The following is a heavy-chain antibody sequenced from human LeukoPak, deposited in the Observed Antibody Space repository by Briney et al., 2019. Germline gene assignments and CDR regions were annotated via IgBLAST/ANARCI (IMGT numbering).Heavy chain of an antibody. D-gene: IGHD6-6*01. V-gene: IGHV4-34*01. Sequence: NPSETLSLTCAVYGGSFSGYYWSWIRQPPGKGLEWIGEINHSGSTNYNPSLKSRVTISVDTSKNQFSLKLSSVTAADTAVYYCAREEYSSSSIDYWGQGTLVTVSS. CDR2: INHSGST. CDR1: GGSFSGYY. J-gene: IGHJ4*02. CDR3: AREEYSSSSIDY.